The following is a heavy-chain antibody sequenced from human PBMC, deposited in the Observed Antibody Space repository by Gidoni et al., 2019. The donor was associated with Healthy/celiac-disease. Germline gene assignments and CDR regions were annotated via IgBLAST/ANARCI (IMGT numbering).Heavy chain of an antibody. Sequence: QVQLVQSGSEVKKPGSSVQISCKASGGTFISYAISWVRQATGQGLEWMGGIIPIFGVANYAQKVQGRVTITADESTSTAYMELSSMRSEDTAVYYCARDGSGRTANDAFDIWGQGTMVTVSS. D-gene: IGHD2-15*01. CDR3: ARDGSGRTANDAFDI. V-gene: IGHV1-69*01. CDR1: GGTFISYA. CDR2: IIPIFGVA. J-gene: IGHJ3*02.